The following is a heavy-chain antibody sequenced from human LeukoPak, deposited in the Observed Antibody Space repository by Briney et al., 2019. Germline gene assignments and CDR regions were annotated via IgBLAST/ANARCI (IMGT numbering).Heavy chain of an antibody. CDR2: ISGSGHST. V-gene: IGHV3-23*01. CDR1: GFTFSIYD. J-gene: IGHJ4*02. D-gene: IGHD2/OR15-2a*01. CDR3: ATPGRSPTSGY. Sequence: GGSLRLSCAASGFTFSIYDMSSVRQAPRKGLEWVSEISGSGHSTYYADSAKGRFPISRDNSKNTLYLQMKSLRAEDTAVYYCATPGRSPTSGYWGQGTLVTVSS.